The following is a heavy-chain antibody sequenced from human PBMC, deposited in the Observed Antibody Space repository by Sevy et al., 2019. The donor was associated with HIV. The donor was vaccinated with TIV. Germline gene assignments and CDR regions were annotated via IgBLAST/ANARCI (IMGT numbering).Heavy chain of an antibody. D-gene: IGHD1-26*01. CDR2: ISQDGINE. V-gene: IGHV3-30*18. J-gene: IGHJ6*02. CDR1: GFSFSYYG. Sequence: GGSLRLSCIGSGFSFSYYGIHWVRQFPGKGLDWVALISQDGINEYYADSVKGRFTISRNNSKNTVYLEMNSLRNEDTAIYFCANAYSGSYSHSYLYALDVWGQGTTVTVSS. CDR3: ANAYSGSYSHSYLYALDV.